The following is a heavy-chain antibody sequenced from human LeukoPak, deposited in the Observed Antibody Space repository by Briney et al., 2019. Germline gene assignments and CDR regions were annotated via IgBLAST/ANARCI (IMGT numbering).Heavy chain of an antibody. CDR1: GYTFTNHG. Sequence: EASVKVSCKASGYTFTNHGISWVRQAPGQGLEWMGWINTYSGNTNYAQNLQGRVTMTTDTSTNTAYMELRSLRSDDTAVFYCARDELGLGDYMALWGQGTLVTVSS. D-gene: IGHD4-17*01. J-gene: IGHJ4*02. CDR2: INTYSGNT. CDR3: ARDELGLGDYMAL. V-gene: IGHV1-18*01.